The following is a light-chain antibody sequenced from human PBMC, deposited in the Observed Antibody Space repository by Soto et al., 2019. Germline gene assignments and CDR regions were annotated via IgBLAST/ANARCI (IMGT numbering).Light chain of an antibody. Sequence: IQITQSPSTLSASVGDRVTITCRASENINMGLAWYQQKPGQAPRILIQRASRVERGVRSRFSGSGADTEFTRTISSLQPDDFATYYCQQYNRYFKSFGQGTKV. J-gene: IGKJ1*01. CDR3: QQYNRYFKS. CDR2: RAS. CDR1: ENINMG. V-gene: IGKV1-5*03.